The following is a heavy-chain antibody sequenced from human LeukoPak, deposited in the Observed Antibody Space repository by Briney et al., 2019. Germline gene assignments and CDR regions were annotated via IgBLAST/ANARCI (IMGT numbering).Heavy chain of an antibody. J-gene: IGHJ3*02. CDR1: GFTFSSYS. CDR2: ISSSSSYI. V-gene: IGHV3-21*01. Sequence: GGSLRLSCAASGFTFSSYSMNWVRQAPGKGLEWVSSISSSSSYIYYADSVKGRFTISRDNAKNSLYLQMNSLRAEDTAVYYCARDHGSYGAFDIWGQGTMVTVSS. CDR3: ARDHGSYGAFDI. D-gene: IGHD1-26*01.